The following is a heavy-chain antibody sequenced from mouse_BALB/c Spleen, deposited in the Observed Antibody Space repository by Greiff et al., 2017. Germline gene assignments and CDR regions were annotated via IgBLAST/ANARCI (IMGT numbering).Heavy chain of an antibody. Sequence: VQLQQSGPELVKPGASVKISCKASGYSFTGYYMHWVKQSHVKSLEWIGRINPYNGATSYNQNFKDKASLTVDKSSSTAYMELHSLTSEDSAVYYCAREGMDYYGYDYWGQGTTLTVSS. CDR1: GYSFTGYY. V-gene: IGHV1-31*01. CDR3: AREGMDYYGYDY. J-gene: IGHJ2*01. CDR2: INPYNGAT. D-gene: IGHD1-2*01.